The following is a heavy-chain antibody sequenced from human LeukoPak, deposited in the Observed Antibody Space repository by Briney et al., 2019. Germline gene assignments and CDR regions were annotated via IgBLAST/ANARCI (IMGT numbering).Heavy chain of an antibody. D-gene: IGHD6-13*01. V-gene: IGHV4-4*07. Sequence: PSETLSLTCTVSGGSISSYYWSWIRQPAGKGLEWIGRIYTRGSTNYNPSLKSRPTMSVDTSKNQVFLKLSSVTAADTAVYYCARESSSTYFYYYMDVWGKGTTVTVSS. CDR2: IYTRGST. CDR3: ARESSSTYFYYYMDV. J-gene: IGHJ6*03. CDR1: GGSISSYY.